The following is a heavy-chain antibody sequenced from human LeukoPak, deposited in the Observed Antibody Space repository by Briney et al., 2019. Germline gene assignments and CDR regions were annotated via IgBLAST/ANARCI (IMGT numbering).Heavy chain of an antibody. CDR1: GFSLSTSGMC. J-gene: IGHJ4*02. D-gene: IGHD5-24*01. Sequence: SGPTLVNPTQTLTLTCTFSGFSLSTSGMCVSWIRQPPGKALEWLARIDWDDDKYYSTSLKTRLTISKDTSKNQVVLTMTNVDPVDTATYYCARMCRDGYNSYFDYWGQGTLVTVSS. CDR2: IDWDDDK. V-gene: IGHV2-70*11. CDR3: ARMCRDGYNSYFDY.